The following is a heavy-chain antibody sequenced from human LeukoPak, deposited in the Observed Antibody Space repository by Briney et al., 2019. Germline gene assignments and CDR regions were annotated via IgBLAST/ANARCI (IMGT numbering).Heavy chain of an antibody. D-gene: IGHD6-6*01. Sequence: SVKVSCKASGGTFSSYAISLVRQAPGQGLEWMGGIIPIFGTANYAQKFQGRVTITTDESTGTAYMELSSLRSEDTAVYYCASSSSSSPYYYYYYMDVWGKGTTVTVSS. CDR3: ASSSSSSPYYYYYYMDV. CDR2: IIPIFGTA. CDR1: GGTFSSYA. J-gene: IGHJ6*03. V-gene: IGHV1-69*05.